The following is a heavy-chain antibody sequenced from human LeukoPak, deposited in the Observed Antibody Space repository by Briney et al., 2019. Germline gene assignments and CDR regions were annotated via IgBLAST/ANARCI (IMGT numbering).Heavy chain of an antibody. CDR2: IYYSGST. D-gene: IGHD6-19*01. CDR3: ASSIAVAGTDY. Sequence: SETLSLTCTVSGGSISSSSYYWGWIRQPPGKGPEWIGSIYYSGSTYYNPSLKSRVTISVDTSKNQFSLKLSSVTAADTAVYYCASSIAVAGTDYWGQGTLVTVSS. CDR1: GGSISSSSYY. J-gene: IGHJ4*02. V-gene: IGHV4-39*01.